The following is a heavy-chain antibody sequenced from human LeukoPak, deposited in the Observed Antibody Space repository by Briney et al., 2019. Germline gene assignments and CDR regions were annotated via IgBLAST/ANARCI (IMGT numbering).Heavy chain of an antibody. CDR3: ARGITNGGLATIGYYYYYMDV. D-gene: IGHD5-12*01. CDR1: GGSISSYY. V-gene: IGHV4-4*07. J-gene: IGHJ6*03. Sequence: SETLSLTCTVSGGSISSYYWSWIRQPAGKGLEWIGRIYTSGSTNYNPSLKSRVTMSVGTSKNQFSLKLSSVTAADTAVYYCARGITNGGLATIGYYYYYMDVWGKGTTVTVSS. CDR2: IYTSGST.